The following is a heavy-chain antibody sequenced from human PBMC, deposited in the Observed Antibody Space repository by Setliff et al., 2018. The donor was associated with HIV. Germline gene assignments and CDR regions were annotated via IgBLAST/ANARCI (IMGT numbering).Heavy chain of an antibody. J-gene: IGHJ6*03. D-gene: IGHD6-19*01. Sequence: SETLSLTCTVSGGSLDSGNYYWSWIRQPAGKGLEWIGRVSPSGSTNYSPSLKSRVTISIDTSRQFSLNVRSLTAADTAVYYCARSNSGSGTGSGYYFHMGVWGKGTTVTVSS. CDR1: GGSLDSGNYY. CDR3: ARSNSGSGTGSGYYFHMGV. CDR2: VSPSGST. V-gene: IGHV4-61*02.